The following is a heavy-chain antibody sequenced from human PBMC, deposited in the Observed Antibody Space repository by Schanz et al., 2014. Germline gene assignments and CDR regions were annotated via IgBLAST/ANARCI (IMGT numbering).Heavy chain of an antibody. J-gene: IGHJ4*02. CDR1: GFSLDIFA. D-gene: IGHD1-26*01. Sequence: EVHLLESGGGSVEPGGSLRLSCATSGFSLDIFAVSWVRQAPGKGLVWVARIKSDGSSTSYADSVKGRFTISRDNAKNTLYLQMNSLRAEDTAVYYCARDHTTESYYSAGPPIDYWGQGTLLTVSS. CDR2: IKSDGSST. V-gene: IGHV3-74*02. CDR3: ARDHTTESYYSAGPPIDY.